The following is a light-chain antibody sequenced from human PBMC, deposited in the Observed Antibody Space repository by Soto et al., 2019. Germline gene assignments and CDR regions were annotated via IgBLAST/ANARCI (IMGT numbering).Light chain of an antibody. Sequence: EIVMTQSPATLSVSPGERATLSCRASQSVNIYLAWYQQKPGQAPRLLIFGASYRATGIPARFSGSGSGTEFNLTISRLEPEDFAVYYCQQYGSSWTFGQGTKVEIK. CDR1: QSVNIY. CDR2: GAS. CDR3: QQYGSSWT. J-gene: IGKJ1*01. V-gene: IGKV3D-15*01.